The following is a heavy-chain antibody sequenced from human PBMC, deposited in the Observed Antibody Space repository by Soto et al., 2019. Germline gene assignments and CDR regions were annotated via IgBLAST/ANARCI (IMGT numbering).Heavy chain of an antibody. CDR1: GASISGHF. V-gene: IGHV4-59*08. CDR3: AINADV. Sequence: QVQLQESGPGLVKPSETLSLTCTVSGASISGHFWSWIRQPPGKGLEWIAYIYNSGSSYNPSLKSXATISVDTSKTQLSLKLSSVIAADSAVYYCAINADVWGQGTTVTVSS. CDR2: IYNSGS. J-gene: IGHJ6*02.